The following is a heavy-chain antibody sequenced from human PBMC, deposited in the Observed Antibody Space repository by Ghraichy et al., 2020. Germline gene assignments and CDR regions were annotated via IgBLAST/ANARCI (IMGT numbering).Heavy chain of an antibody. J-gene: IGHJ4*02. V-gene: IGHV4-59*01. CDR2: VLGSGST. CDR3: ASGTGWLQTF. CDR1: GGSISNYY. D-gene: IGHD5-18*01. Sequence: SQTLSLTCTVSGGSISNYYCNWFRQPPGKGLEWIVYVLGSGSTKYHPSLESRVTVSSDTAKNEFSLSLTSMTPADTAVYYCASGTGWLQTFWGQGTLVTVSS.